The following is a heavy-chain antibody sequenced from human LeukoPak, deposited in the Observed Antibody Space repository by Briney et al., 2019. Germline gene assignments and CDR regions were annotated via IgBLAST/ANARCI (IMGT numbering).Heavy chain of an antibody. CDR1: GFTFSKYG. D-gene: IGHD4-17*01. J-gene: IGHJ4*02. V-gene: IGHV3-33*06. Sequence: GGSLRLSCAASGFTFSKYGMHWVRQAPGKGLEWVAVIWYDGSNKYYADSVKGRFTISRDNSKNTLYLQMNSLRAEDTAVYYCAKNYGDYEEGGDYWGQGTLVTVSS. CDR3: AKNYGDYEEGGDY. CDR2: IWYDGSNK.